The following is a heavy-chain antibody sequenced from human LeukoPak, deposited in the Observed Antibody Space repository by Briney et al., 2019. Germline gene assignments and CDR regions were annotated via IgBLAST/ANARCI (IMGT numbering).Heavy chain of an antibody. D-gene: IGHD6-19*01. CDR2: IYYSGST. Sequence: SETLSLTCTVSGGSISNYYWSWIRQPPGKGLEWIGYIYYSGSTNYNPSLKSRVTISVDTSKNQFSLKLSSVTAADTAVYYCARHEKSSGWYYDYWGQGTLVTVSS. CDR1: GGSISNYY. CDR3: ARHEKSSGWYYDY. J-gene: IGHJ4*02. V-gene: IGHV4-59*08.